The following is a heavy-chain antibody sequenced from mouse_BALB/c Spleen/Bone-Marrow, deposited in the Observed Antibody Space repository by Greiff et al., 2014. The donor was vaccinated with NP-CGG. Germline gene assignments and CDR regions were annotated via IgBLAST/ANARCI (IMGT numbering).Heavy chain of an antibody. V-gene: IGHV14-3*02. Sequence: VQLQQSGAELVKPGASVKLSCTASGFNIKDTYMHWVKQRPEQGLEWIGRIDPANGNTKYDPKFQGKSTITADTSSNTAYLQLSSQTSEDTTVHYCAIYYYGSGLFAYWGQGTPVTVSA. CDR3: AIYYYGSGLFAY. CDR1: GFNIKDTY. D-gene: IGHD1-1*01. J-gene: IGHJ3*01. CDR2: IDPANGNT.